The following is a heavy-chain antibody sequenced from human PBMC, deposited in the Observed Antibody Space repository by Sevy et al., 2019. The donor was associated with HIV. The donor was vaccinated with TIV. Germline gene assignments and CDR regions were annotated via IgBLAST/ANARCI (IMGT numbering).Heavy chain of an antibody. D-gene: IGHD3-10*01. Sequence: GGSLRLSCAASRFTFSSYSMNWVRQAPGKGLEWVSYISSSSSTIYYADSVKGRFTISRDNAKNSLYLQMNSLRDEDTAVYYCVRELPPRKWFGELYGLRPDLWWFDPWGQGTLVTVSS. CDR1: RFTFSSYS. J-gene: IGHJ5*02. V-gene: IGHV3-48*02. CDR3: VRELPPRKWFGELYGLRPDLWWFDP. CDR2: ISSSSSTI.